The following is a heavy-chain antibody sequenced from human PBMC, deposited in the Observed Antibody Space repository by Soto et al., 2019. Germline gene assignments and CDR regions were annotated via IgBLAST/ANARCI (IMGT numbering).Heavy chain of an antibody. CDR2: IIPIFSTP. CDR3: ARDKDRQQLGGNYYYGIDV. Sequence: QVQLVQSGAEVKKPGSSVTVSCKASGGTFGNSAISWVRQAPGQGLEWMGGIIPIFSTPDYAQKFQGRVTITADESTTTAYMELTSLKPEDTVVYYCARDKDRQQLGGNYYYGIDVWGQGTTVTVSS. CDR1: GGTFGNSA. J-gene: IGHJ6*02. V-gene: IGHV1-69*12. D-gene: IGHD2-15*01.